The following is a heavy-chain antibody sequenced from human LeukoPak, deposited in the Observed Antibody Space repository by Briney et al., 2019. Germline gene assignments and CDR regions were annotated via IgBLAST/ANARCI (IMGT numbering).Heavy chain of an antibody. D-gene: IGHD1-26*01. V-gene: IGHV4-4*07. Sequence: PSDTLSLTCTISAGSISSYYWSWIRQPAGKGLEWIGRTYSSVSTHYNPSLKSRVTMSVDTSKNHFSLRVYYVTAADTAVYYCARTSATGGTYFDYWGHGTLVTVSS. CDR2: TYSSVST. CDR1: AGSISSYY. CDR3: ARTSATGGTYFDY. J-gene: IGHJ4*01.